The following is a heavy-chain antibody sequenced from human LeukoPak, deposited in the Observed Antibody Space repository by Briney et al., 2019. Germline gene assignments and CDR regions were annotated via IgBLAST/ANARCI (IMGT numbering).Heavy chain of an antibody. V-gene: IGHV3-53*05. D-gene: IGHD1-26*01. J-gene: IGHJ6*03. CDR2: IYSGGST. Sequence: GGSLRLSCAASGFTVSSNYMSWVRQAPGKGLEWVSVIYSGGSTYYADSVKGRFTISRDNSKNTLYLQMDSLRAEDTAVYYCASPYSGSFYYYYMDVWGKGTTVTVSS. CDR3: ASPYSGSFYYYYMDV. CDR1: GFTVSSNY.